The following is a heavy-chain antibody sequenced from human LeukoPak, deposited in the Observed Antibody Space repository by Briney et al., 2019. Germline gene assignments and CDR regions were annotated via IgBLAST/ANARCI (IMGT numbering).Heavy chain of an antibody. CDR2: ISYDGSTI. Sequence: PGGSLRLSCAASELTFNNYAVHWVRQAPGKGLQWVAVISYDGSTIHYADSVKGRFTISRDNSKNTLYLQMNSLRAEDTAVYYCAKESIAAAGTFLDYWGQGTLVTVSS. CDR1: ELTFNNYA. CDR3: AKESIAAAGTFLDY. V-gene: IGHV3-30-3*01. D-gene: IGHD6-13*01. J-gene: IGHJ4*02.